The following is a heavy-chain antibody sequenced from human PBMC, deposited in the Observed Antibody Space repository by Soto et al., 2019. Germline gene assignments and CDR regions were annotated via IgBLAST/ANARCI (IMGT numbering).Heavy chain of an antibody. D-gene: IGHD3-22*01. J-gene: IGHJ4*02. CDR1: GFTFSSYG. CDR3: AKDLGGDYYDSSGYYPDFDY. CDR2: ISYDGSNK. Sequence: GGSVRLSCAASGFTFSSYGMHWVRQAPGKGLEWVAVISYDGSNKYYADSVKGRFTISRDNSKNTLYLQMNSLRAEDTAVYYCAKDLGGDYYDSSGYYPDFDYWGQGT. V-gene: IGHV3-30*18.